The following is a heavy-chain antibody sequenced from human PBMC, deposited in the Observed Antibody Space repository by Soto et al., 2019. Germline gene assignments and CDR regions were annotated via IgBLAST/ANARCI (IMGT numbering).Heavy chain of an antibody. V-gene: IGHV2-5*02. CDR2: IYWDDDE. CDR1: GFSLNTGGVG. Sequence: ITLKESGPTLVKPTQTLTLTCTFSGFSLNTGGVGVGWVRQPRGKAMEWLALIYWDDDERYRPSLRSRLNITKDTINNQVVLTMTNMDPEDTATYSCVRNLWYYGGDYYYGMDAWGEGTTVTVSS. CDR3: VRNLWYYGGDYYYGMDA. D-gene: IGHD3-10*01. J-gene: IGHJ6*04.